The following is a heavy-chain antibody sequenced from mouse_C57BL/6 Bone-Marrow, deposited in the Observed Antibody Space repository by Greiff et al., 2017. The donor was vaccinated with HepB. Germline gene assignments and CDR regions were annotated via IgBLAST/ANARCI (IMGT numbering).Heavy chain of an antibody. Sequence: VQLQQPGAELVRPGSSVKLSCKASGYTFTSYWMDWVKQRPGQGLEWIGNIYPSDSETHYNQKFKDKATLTVDKSSSTAYMQLSSLTSEDSAVYYCARRRTTASWYFDVWGTGATVTVSS. V-gene: IGHV1-61*01. J-gene: IGHJ1*03. D-gene: IGHD1-2*01. CDR2: IYPSDSET. CDR1: GYTFTSYW. CDR3: ARRRTTASWYFDV.